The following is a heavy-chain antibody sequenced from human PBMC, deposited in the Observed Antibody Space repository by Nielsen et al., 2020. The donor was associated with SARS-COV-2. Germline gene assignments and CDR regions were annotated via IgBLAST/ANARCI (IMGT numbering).Heavy chain of an antibody. CDR3: ARGYCCGGSCYSGFFDY. D-gene: IGHD2-15*01. V-gene: IGHV4-31*03. CDR2: IYYSGST. Sequence: SEALSLTCTVSGGSISSGGYYWSWIRQHPGKGLEWIGYIYYSGSTYYNPSLKSRVTISVDTSKNQFSLKLSSVTAADTAVYYCARGYCCGGSCYSGFFDYWGQGTLVTRLL. J-gene: IGHJ4*02. CDR1: GGSISSGGYY.